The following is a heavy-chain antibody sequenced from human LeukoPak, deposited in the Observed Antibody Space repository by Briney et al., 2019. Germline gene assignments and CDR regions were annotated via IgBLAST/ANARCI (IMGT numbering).Heavy chain of an antibody. CDR2: IYPRDGST. CDR1: GYTFTSNY. Sequence: ASVKVSCKASGYTFTSNYIHWVRQAPRQGLEWMGMIYPRDGSTSYAQKFQGRVTVTRDTSTSTVHMELSGLRSEDTAVYYCAGDQEGFDYWGQGTLVTVSS. CDR3: AGDQEGFDY. J-gene: IGHJ4*02. V-gene: IGHV1-46*01.